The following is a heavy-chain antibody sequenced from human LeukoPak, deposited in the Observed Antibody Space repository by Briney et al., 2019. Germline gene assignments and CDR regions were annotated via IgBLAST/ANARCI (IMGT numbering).Heavy chain of an antibody. J-gene: IGHJ5*02. CDR1: GYTFTDYY. CDR2: ITPNSGGT. D-gene: IGHD3-3*01. CDR3: ARDSGFWSGYSRYNWFDP. Sequence: ASVKASCKASGYTFTDYYMHWVRQAPGQGLEWMGWITPNSGGTNYAQKFQGRVTMTRDTSISTAYMELSRLRSDDTAVYYCARDSGFWSGYSRYNWFDPWGQGTLVTVSS. V-gene: IGHV1-2*02.